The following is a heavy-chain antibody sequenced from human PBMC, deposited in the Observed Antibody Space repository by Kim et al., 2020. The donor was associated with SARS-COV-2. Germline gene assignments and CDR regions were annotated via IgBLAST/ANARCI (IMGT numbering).Heavy chain of an antibody. CDR1: GYTFTGYY. V-gene: IGHV1-2*02. J-gene: IGHJ4*02. Sequence: ASVKVSCKASGYTFTGYYMHWVRQAPGQGLEWMGWINPNSGGTNYAQKFQGRVTMTRDTSISTAYMELSRLRSDDTAVYYCARLLYGYNLLFDYWGQGTLVTVSS. CDR2: INPNSGGT. CDR3: ARLLYGYNLLFDY. D-gene: IGHD5-12*01.